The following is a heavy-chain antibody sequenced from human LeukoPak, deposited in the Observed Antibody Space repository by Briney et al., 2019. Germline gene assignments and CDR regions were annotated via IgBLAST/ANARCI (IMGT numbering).Heavy chain of an antibody. CDR2: INSSSSYI. D-gene: IGHD6-13*01. V-gene: IGHV3-21*01. CDR3: AREAAAVNGFDY. J-gene: IGHJ4*02. Sequence: GGSLRLSCAASGFTLSSYSMSWVRQAPGKGLEWVSSINSSSSYIYYADSVKGRFTISRDNAKNSLYLQMNSLTPEDTAVYYCAREAAAVNGFDYWGQGTLVTVSS. CDR1: GFTLSSYS.